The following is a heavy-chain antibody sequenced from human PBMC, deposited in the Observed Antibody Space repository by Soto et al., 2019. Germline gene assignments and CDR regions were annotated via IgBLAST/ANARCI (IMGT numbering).Heavy chain of an antibody. CDR2: IWYDASNK. V-gene: IGHV3-33*01. J-gene: IGHJ5*02. CDR3: ARDVRSRRYDL. D-gene: IGHD3-10*02. Sequence: QVQLVESGGGVVQPGRSLRLACAASGFTFRNYGMHWVRQAPGKGLEWLAVIWYDASNKYYADSVKGRFTISRDNSRNTWYLEMNSLRDEDTAVYYCARDVRSRRYDLWGQGTLVIVSS. CDR1: GFTFRNYG.